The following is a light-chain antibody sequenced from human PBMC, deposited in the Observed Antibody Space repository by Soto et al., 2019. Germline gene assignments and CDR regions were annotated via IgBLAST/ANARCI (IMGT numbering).Light chain of an antibody. CDR3: QQYGSSPIT. CDR2: GAS. J-gene: IGKJ5*01. V-gene: IGKV3-15*01. CDR1: QSVNSN. Sequence: EAVMTQSPATLSVSPGERATLSCRASQSVNSNLAWYQQKLGQAPRVLIFGASTRATGIPARFSGSGSGTEFSLTINSLQSEDFAVYYCQQYGSSPITFGQGTRLEIK.